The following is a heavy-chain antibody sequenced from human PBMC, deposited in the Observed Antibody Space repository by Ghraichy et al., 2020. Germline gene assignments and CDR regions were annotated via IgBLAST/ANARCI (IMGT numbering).Heavy chain of an antibody. CDR2: IYYSGST. CDR1: GGSISSYY. Sequence: ESLNISCTVSGGSISSYYWSWIRQPPGKGLEWIGYIYYSGSTNYNPSLKSRVTISVDTSKNQFSLKLSSVTAADTAVYYCARAGSGNSHYYWGQGTLVTVSS. J-gene: IGHJ4*02. CDR3: ARAGSGNSHYY. D-gene: IGHD4-23*01. V-gene: IGHV4-59*01.